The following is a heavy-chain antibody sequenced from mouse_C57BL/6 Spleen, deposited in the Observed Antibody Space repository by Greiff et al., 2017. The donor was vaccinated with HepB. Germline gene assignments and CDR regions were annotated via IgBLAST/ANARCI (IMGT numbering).Heavy chain of an antibody. Sequence: EVQVVESGGGLVKPGGSLKLSCAASGFTFSDYGMHWVRQAPEKGLEWVAYISSGSSTIYYADTVKGRFTISRDNAKNTLFLQMTSLRSEDTAMYYCARPYYGNYPYYFDYWGQGTTLTVSS. J-gene: IGHJ2*01. V-gene: IGHV5-17*01. CDR2: ISSGSSTI. CDR3: ARPYYGNYPYYFDY. CDR1: GFTFSDYG. D-gene: IGHD2-10*01.